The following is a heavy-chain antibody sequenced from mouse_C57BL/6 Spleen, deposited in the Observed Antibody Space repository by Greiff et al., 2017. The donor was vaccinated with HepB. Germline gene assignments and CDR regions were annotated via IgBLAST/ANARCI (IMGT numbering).Heavy chain of an antibody. V-gene: IGHV1-64*01. CDR3: ARSPVYYDYDDGLVDY. J-gene: IGHJ4*01. Sequence: VQLQQPGAELVKPGASVKLSCKASGYTLPSYWMPWVKQRPGQGLEWLGMIHPNSGSTNYNEKFKSKATLTVDKSSSTAYMPLSRLTSEDSAVYYCARSPVYYDYDDGLVDYWGQGTSVTVSS. CDR1: GYTLPSYW. D-gene: IGHD2-4*01. CDR2: IHPNSGST.